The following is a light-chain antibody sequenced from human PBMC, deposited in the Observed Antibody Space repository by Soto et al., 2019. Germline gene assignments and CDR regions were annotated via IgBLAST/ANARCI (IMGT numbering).Light chain of an antibody. Sequence: EIVLTQSPATLSLSPGERATLSCRASQSVSSYLAWYQQKPGQGPRLLIYDAPNRATGIPARFSGSGSGTDFTLTISSLEPEDFAVYYCQQRGNWPLTFGGGTKVEIK. V-gene: IGKV3-11*01. CDR2: DAP. CDR1: QSVSSY. J-gene: IGKJ4*01. CDR3: QQRGNWPLT.